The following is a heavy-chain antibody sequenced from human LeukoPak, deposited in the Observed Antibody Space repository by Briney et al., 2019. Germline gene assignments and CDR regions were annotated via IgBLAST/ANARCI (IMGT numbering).Heavy chain of an antibody. J-gene: IGHJ4*02. D-gene: IGHD3-10*01. CDR3: AKNGPRRITMVRGVPPHFDY. V-gene: IGHV3-30*02. CDR1: GFTFSSYS. CDR2: IRCDGSNK. Sequence: GGSLRLSCAASGFTFSSYSMNWVRQAPGKGLEWVAFIRCDGSNKYYADSVKGRFTISRDNSKNTLYLQMNSLRAEDTAVYYCAKNGPRRITMVRGVPPHFDYWGQGTLVTVSS.